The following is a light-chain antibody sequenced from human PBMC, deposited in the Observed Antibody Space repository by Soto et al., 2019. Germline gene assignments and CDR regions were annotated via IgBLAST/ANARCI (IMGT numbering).Light chain of an antibody. CDR2: RAS. CDR1: QSVASN. Sequence: IVMTQSPATLSVSPGERATLSCRASQSVASNLAWYQQKPGQAPRLIIYRASTRATGIPVRFSGSGPGTEFTLTISSLQSEDFAIYYCQQYNNWTPDYTFGQGTKLEI. J-gene: IGKJ2*01. V-gene: IGKV3-15*01. CDR3: QQYNNWTPDYT.